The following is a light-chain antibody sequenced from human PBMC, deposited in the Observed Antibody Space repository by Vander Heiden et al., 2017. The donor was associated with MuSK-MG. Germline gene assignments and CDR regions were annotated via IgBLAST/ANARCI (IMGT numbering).Light chain of an antibody. Sequence: DIVMTQSPDSLAVSLGERATINCKSSQSVLYSSNNKNYLAWYQQKPGQPPKLLIYWASTRESGVPDRFSGSGSGADFTLTISSLQADDVAIYYCLQYYSTPRTFGQGTTVEIK. J-gene: IGKJ1*01. CDR3: LQYYSTPRT. CDR1: QSVLYSSNNKNY. CDR2: WAS. V-gene: IGKV4-1*01.